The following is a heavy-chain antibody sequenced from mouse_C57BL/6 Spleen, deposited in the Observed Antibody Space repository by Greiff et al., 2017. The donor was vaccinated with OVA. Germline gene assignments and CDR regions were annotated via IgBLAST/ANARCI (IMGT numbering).Heavy chain of an antibody. CDR1: GYHFPSFG. J-gene: IGHJ2*01. D-gene: IGHD1-1*01. Sequence: QVQLQPSGAELARPWASMKLSCKASGYHFPSFGVSWVKQRTGPGLEWIGEIYPRSGNTYYNEKFKGKATLTADKSSSTAYMELRSLTSEDSAVYFCARRDGSFDYWGQGTTLTVSS. CDR3: ARRDGSFDY. V-gene: IGHV1-81*01. CDR2: IYPRSGNT.